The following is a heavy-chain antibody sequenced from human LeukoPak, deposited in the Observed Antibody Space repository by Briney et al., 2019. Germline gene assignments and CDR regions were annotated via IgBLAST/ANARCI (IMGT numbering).Heavy chain of an antibody. CDR1: VVSMNGYY. J-gene: IGHJ4*02. D-gene: IGHD5-12*01. V-gene: IGHV4-59*08. CDR3: ATQLVDIVATPRRYYFDY. CDR2: VDSSGNT. Sequence: SETLSLTCSVSVVSMNGYYWSWLRQSAGNRLEWIGHVDSSGNTNYNPSLESRLTISIDTSKNQFSLKLSSVTAADTAVYYCATQLVDIVATPRRYYFDYWGQGTLVTVSS.